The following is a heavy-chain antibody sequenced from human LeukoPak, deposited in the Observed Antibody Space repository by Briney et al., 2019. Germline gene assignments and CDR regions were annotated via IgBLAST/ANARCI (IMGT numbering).Heavy chain of an antibody. CDR2: ISTSGSTI. Sequence: GGSLRLSCAASGSTFSNYEVNWVRQAPGKGLEWVSYISTSGSTIYYADSVKGRFTISRDNAKNSVYLQMNSLRAEDTAVYHCATGTIYYWGQGALVTVSS. J-gene: IGHJ4*02. CDR1: GSTFSNYE. CDR3: ATGTIYY. D-gene: IGHD1-1*01. V-gene: IGHV3-48*03.